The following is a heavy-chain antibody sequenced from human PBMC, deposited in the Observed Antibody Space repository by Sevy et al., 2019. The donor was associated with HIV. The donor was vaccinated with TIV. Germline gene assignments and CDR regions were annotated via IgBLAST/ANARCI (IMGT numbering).Heavy chain of an antibody. J-gene: IGHJ4*02. D-gene: IGHD1-1*01. CDR1: GGTFSCYA. CDR2: IIPIFGTA. V-gene: IGHV1-69*13. Sequence: ASVKVSCKASGGTFSCYAMSWVRQAPGQGLEWMGGIIPIFGTANYAQKFQGRVTITADESRSTAYMELSSLRSEDTAVYYCARGEGRRTFDYWGQGALVTVSS. CDR3: ARGEGRRTFDY.